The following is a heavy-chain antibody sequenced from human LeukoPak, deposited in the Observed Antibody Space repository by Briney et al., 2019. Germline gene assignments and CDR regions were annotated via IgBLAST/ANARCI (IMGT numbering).Heavy chain of an antibody. CDR1: GASVSSNRYY. V-gene: IGHV4-39*07. CDR2: LYYSGGT. Sequence: SETLSLTCTVSGASVSSNRYYWAWIRQPPGKGLEWVGSLYYSGGTYHNPSLKSRVTMSVDTSKNQISLKLNSVTAADTAVYYCAHRNAVMVRFYYDYWGQGTLALVSS. D-gene: IGHD5-18*01. CDR3: AHRNAVMVRFYYDY. J-gene: IGHJ4*02.